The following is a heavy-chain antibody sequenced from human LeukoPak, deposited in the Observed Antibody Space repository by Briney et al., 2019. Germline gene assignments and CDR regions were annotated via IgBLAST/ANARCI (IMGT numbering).Heavy chain of an antibody. CDR1: GGSISSGGYY. V-gene: IGHV4-31*03. D-gene: IGHD3-10*01. Sequence: PSETLSLTCSVSGGSISSGGYYWSWIRQHPGKGLEWIGDIYNSGSTNYNPSLESRVLISADTPKNQFSLKLSSLTAADTAVYYCAREMYRGRTLVDPWGQGTLVTVSS. J-gene: IGHJ5*02. CDR3: AREMYRGRTLVDP. CDR2: IYNSGST.